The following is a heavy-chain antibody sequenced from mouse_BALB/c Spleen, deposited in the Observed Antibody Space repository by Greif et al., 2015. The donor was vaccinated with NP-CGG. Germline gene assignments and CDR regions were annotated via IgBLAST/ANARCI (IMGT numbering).Heavy chain of an antibody. CDR2: INPGSGGT. Sequence: VQLQQSGAELVRPGTSVKVSCKASGYAFTNYLIEWVKQRPGRGLEWIGVINPGSGGTNYNEKFKGKATLTADKSSSTAYMQLSSLTSDDSAVYFCAISTMISPFAYWGQGTLVTVSA. CDR3: AISTMISPFAY. V-gene: IGHV1-54*01. J-gene: IGHJ3*01. CDR1: GYAFTNYL. D-gene: IGHD2-4*01.